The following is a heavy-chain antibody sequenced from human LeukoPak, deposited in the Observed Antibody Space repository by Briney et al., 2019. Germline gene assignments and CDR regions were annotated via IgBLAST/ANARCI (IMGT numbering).Heavy chain of an antibody. V-gene: IGHV3-11*04. D-gene: IGHD5-18*01. CDR2: ISSSSSTI. CDR3: ARDKTASHYYYYYMDV. J-gene: IGHJ6*03. Sequence: GGSLRLSCAASGFTFSDYYMSWIRQAPGKGLEWVSYISSSSSTIYYADSVKGRFTISRDNAKNSLYLQMNSLRAEDTAVYYCARDKTASHYYYYYMDVWGKGTTVTVSS. CDR1: GFTFSDYY.